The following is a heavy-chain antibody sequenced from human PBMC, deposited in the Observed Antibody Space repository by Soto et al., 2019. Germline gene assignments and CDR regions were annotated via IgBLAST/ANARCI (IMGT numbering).Heavy chain of an antibody. CDR1: GVSISSYY. CDR2: IYYSGST. V-gene: IGHV4-59*01. D-gene: IGHD1-26*01. Sequence: PSETLSLTCTVSGVSISSYYWSWILQPPGKGLEWIRYIYYSGSTNYNPSLKSRVTISVDTSKNQFSLKLSSVTAADTAVYYCARGRVVGHIAKRFGDWFDPWGQGTLVTVSS. J-gene: IGHJ5*02. CDR3: ARGRVVGHIAKRFGDWFDP.